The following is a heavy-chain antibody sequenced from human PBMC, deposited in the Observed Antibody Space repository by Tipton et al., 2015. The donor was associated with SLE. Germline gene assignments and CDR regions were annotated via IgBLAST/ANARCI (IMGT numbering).Heavy chain of an antibody. J-gene: IGHJ6*03. V-gene: IGHV4-30-4*08. CDR2: INHGRSA. CDR3: ARGVRYYASGTFPYFYYFMDV. Sequence: TLSLTCTVSGGSISSDDYYWTWIRQPPGEGLQWIGDINHGRSANYNPSLKSRVTISLDTSKNQFSLSLSSVTAADTAVYYCARGVRYYASGTFPYFYYFMDVWGKGTTVTVSS. D-gene: IGHD3-10*01. CDR1: GGSISSDDYY.